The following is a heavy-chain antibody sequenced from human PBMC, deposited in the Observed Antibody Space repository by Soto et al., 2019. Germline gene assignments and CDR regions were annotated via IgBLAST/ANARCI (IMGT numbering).Heavy chain of an antibody. D-gene: IGHD2-15*01. J-gene: IGHJ4*02. CDR3: ARSERYYGGSAAD. CDR1: GSTFTNYG. Sequence: GXSVKVCCNASGSTFTNYGFGLVRQAPGQGLEFMGWVSAYNGDTNYAQKFRDRVTLATDASTSKAYMELRSLRFDDTAVYYCARSERYYGGSAADWGQGTQVTVSS. CDR2: VSAYNGDT. V-gene: IGHV1-18*04.